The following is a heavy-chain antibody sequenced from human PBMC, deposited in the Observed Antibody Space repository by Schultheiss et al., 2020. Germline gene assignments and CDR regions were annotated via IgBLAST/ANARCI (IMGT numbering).Heavy chain of an antibody. CDR3: ARLLSGYSYAADY. V-gene: IGHV5-51*01. J-gene: IGHJ4*02. CDR1: GYSFTSYW. Sequence: GGSLRLSCKGSGYSFTSYWIGWVRQMPGKGLEWMGIIYPGDSDTRYSPSFQGQVTISADKSISTAYLQWSSLTASDSAMYYCARLLSGYSYAADYWGQGTLVTVSS. D-gene: IGHD5-18*01. CDR2: IYPGDSDT.